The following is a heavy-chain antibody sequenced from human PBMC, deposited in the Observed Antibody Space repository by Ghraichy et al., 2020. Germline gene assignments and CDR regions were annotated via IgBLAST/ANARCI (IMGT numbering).Heavy chain of an antibody. D-gene: IGHD3-22*01. CDR1: GFTFSSYA. CDR3: VKTYYYDSSGYYLDY. CDR2: ISSNGGST. V-gene: IGHV3-64D*06. Sequence: GGSLRLSCSASGFTFSSYAMHWVRQAPGKGLEYVSAISSNGGSTYYADSVKGRFTISRDNSKNTLYLQMSSLRAEDTAVYYCVKTYYYDSSGYYLDYWGQGTLVTVSS. J-gene: IGHJ4*02.